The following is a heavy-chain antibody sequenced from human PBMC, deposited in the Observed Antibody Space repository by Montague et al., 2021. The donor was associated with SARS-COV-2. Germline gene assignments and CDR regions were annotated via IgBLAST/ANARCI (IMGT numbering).Heavy chain of an antibody. V-gene: IGHV3-23*01. CDR2: IIGSGIDT. D-gene: IGHD1-1*01. CDR1: GFPFSIHA. CDR3: AKDQTYTGINYFDY. J-gene: IGHJ4*02. Sequence: SLRLSCAASGFPFSIHAMSWVRQAPGKGPEWVSGIIGSGIDTFYADSVRGHFTISRDNSKNMLYLQMNSLRAEDTAVYYCAKDQTYTGINYFDYWGQGILVTVSS.